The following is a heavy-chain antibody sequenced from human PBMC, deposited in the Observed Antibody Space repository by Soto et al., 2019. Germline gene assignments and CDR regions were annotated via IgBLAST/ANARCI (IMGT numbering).Heavy chain of an antibody. J-gene: IGHJ4*02. V-gene: IGHV3-23*01. Sequence: GGSLRLSCAASGFTFSSYAMSWVRQAPGKGLEWVSAISGSGGSTYYADSVKGRFTISRDNSKNTLYLQMNSLRAEDTAVYYCAKSDGTVDIVATILKTLRWSKPFRYWGQGTLVTVSS. CDR1: GFTFSSYA. CDR3: AKSDGTVDIVATILKTLRWSKPFRY. D-gene: IGHD5-12*01. CDR2: ISGSGGST.